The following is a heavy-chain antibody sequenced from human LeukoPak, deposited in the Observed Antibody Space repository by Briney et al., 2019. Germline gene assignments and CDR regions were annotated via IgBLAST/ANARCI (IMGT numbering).Heavy chain of an antibody. CDR2: IIPIFGTA. CDR3: ARGRRTGSYFDYYYYMDV. V-gene: IGHV1-69*13. J-gene: IGHJ6*03. Sequence: SVKVSCKASGGTFSSYAISWVRQAPGQGLEWMGGIIPIFGTANYAQKFQGRVTITADESTSTAYMELSSLRSEDTAVYYCARGRRTGSYFDYYYYMDVWGKGTTVTISS. D-gene: IGHD1-26*01. CDR1: GGTFSSYA.